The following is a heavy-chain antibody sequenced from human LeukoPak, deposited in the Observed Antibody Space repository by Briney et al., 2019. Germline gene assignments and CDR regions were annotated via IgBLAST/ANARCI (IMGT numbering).Heavy chain of an antibody. CDR2: ISSSGDNT. D-gene: IGHD6-13*01. J-gene: IGHJ4*02. V-gene: IGHV3-23*01. CDR1: GFTFSSYA. Sequence: GGSLRLSCAASGFTFSSYAMTWVRQAPGKGLEWVSGISSSGDNTYYADSVKGRFTISRDNSKNTLYLQMNGLRVEDTAVYYCAKDILVAGTGYYFDYWGQGTLVTVSS. CDR3: AKDILVAGTGYYFDY.